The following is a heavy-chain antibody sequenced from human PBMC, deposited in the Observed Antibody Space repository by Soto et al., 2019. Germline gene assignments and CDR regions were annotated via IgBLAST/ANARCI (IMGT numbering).Heavy chain of an antibody. J-gene: IGHJ5*02. CDR3: TRALSGSYDH. CDR1: GDSVSSKSAA. CDR2: TYYRSKWST. Sequence: QVPLQQSGPGLVKPSQTLSLTCAISGDSVSSKSAAWNWIRQSPSRGLEWLGRTYYRSKWSTDYAISVKSRITINPDTSNNHFSLQLKSVTPEDTAVYYCTRALSGSYDHWGQGTLVTVSS. D-gene: IGHD1-26*01. V-gene: IGHV6-1*01.